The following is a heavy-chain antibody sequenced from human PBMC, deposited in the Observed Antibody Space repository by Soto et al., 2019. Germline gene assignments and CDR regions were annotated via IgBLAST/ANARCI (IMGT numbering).Heavy chain of an antibody. CDR3: VSDGAASYTGFDY. CDR2: INPSGDSMPN. CDR1: GGTFSSYT. V-gene: IGHV1-46*01. J-gene: IGHJ4*02. Sequence: ASVKVSCKASGGTFSSYTISWLRQTPGQGLEWMGRINPSGDSMPNTYAPKFQGRVTMTRDTSTSSVYMELSSLRSEDTAVYYCVSDGAASYTGFDYWGQGTLVTVSS. D-gene: IGHD3-16*02.